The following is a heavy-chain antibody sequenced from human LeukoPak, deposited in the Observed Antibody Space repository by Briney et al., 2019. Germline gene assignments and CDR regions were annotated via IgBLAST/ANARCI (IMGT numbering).Heavy chain of an antibody. CDR2: IYTSGST. V-gene: IGHV4-4*07. D-gene: IGHD2-2*02. Sequence: SETLSLTCTVSGGSISSYYWSWIRQPAGKGLEWIGRIYTSGSTNYNPSLKSRVTMSVDTSKNQSSLKLSSVTAADTAVYYCARGSEYCSSTSCYTRGDYYYYMDVWGKGTTVTVSS. CDR1: GGSISSYY. J-gene: IGHJ6*03. CDR3: ARGSEYCSSTSCYTRGDYYYYMDV.